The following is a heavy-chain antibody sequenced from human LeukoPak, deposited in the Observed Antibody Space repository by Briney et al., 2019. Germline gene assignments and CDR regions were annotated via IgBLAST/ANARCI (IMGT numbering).Heavy chain of an antibody. Sequence: GRSLRLSCAASGFTFSSYGMHWVRQAPGKGLEWVSYISSSGRTTYYADSVKGRFTISRDNAKNSLYLQMNILRAEDTAVYYCARDSDSSGYFDSWGQGTLVTVSS. CDR2: ISSSGRTT. CDR1: GFTFSSYG. CDR3: ARDSDSSGYFDS. D-gene: IGHD3-22*01. V-gene: IGHV3-48*04. J-gene: IGHJ4*02.